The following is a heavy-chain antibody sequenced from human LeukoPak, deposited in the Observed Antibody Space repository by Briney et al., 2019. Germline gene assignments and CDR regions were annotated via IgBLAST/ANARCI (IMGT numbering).Heavy chain of an antibody. CDR1: VFTFRASA. CDR3: TRFYDFGLDY. Sequence: PGGSLRLSCAASVFTFRASAMHWVRQASGKGLEWVGRIRSKANSYATAYAASVKGRFIISRDDSRNTAYLQMNSLKTEDTAVYYCTRFYDFGLDYWGQGTLVTVSS. J-gene: IGHJ4*02. CDR2: IRSKANSYAT. D-gene: IGHD3-3*01. V-gene: IGHV3-73*01.